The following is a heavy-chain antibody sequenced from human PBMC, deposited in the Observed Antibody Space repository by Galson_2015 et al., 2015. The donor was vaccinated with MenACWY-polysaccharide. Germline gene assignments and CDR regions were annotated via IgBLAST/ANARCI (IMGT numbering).Heavy chain of an antibody. Sequence: SLRLSCAASAFDFNKYVMNWVRQPPGKGLQWVSSITPTGGTPSYADSVRGRFTITRDNPKNTLYLQMNRLGAEDTAVYYCAKGSYRTNAVLSYYYYYMDVWGQGIPVTISS. D-gene: IGHD2-8*01. J-gene: IGHJ6*03. V-gene: IGHV3-23*01. CDR2: ITPTGGTP. CDR3: AKGSYRTNAVLSYYYYYMDV. CDR1: AFDFNKYV.